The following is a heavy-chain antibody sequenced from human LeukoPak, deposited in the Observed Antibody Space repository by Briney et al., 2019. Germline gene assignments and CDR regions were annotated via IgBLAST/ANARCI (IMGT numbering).Heavy chain of an antibody. CDR1: GYTFTSYG. CDR3: ARGSASKGELTLLYYYYGMDV. CDR2: ISAYNGNT. J-gene: IGHJ6*02. Sequence: ASVKVSCKASGYTFTSYGISWVRQAPGQGIEWMGWISAYNGNTNYAQKLQGRVTMTTDTSTSTAYMELRSLRSDDTAVYYCARGSASKGELTLLYYYYGMDVWGQGTTVTVSS. V-gene: IGHV1-18*01. D-gene: IGHD1-26*01.